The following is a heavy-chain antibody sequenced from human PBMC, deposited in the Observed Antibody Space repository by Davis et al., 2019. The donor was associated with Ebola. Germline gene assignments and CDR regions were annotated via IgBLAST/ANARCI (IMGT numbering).Heavy chain of an antibody. CDR1: GGSISSYY. Sequence: SETLSLTCTVSGGSISSYYWSWIRQPPGKGLEWIGYIYYSGSTNYNPSLKSRVPISVDTSKNQFSLKLSSVTAADTAVYYCARGQVMITFGGVMWTWFDPWGQGTLVTVSS. D-gene: IGHD3-16*01. J-gene: IGHJ5*02. CDR3: ARGQVMITFGGVMWTWFDP. V-gene: IGHV4-59*01. CDR2: IYYSGST.